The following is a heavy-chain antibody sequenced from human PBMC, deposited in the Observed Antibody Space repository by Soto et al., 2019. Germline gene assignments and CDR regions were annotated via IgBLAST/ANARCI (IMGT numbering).Heavy chain of an antibody. CDR3: TTTKYDYIWGSYRRKVFDY. D-gene: IGHD3-16*02. Sequence: AGGSLRLSCAASGFTFSNAWMSWVRQAPGKGLEWVGRIKSKTDGGTTDYAAPVKGRFTISRDDSKNTLYLQMNSLKTEDTAVYYCTTTKYDYIWGSYRRKVFDYWGQGTLVTVSS. J-gene: IGHJ4*02. V-gene: IGHV3-15*01. CDR1: GFTFSNAW. CDR2: IKSKTDGGTT.